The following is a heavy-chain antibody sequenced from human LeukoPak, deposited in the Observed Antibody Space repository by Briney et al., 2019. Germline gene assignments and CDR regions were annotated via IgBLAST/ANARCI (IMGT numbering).Heavy chain of an antibody. CDR2: IYYSGST. Sequence: SETLSLTCTVSGGSVSSGSYYWSRIRQPPGKGLEWIGYIYYSGSTNYNPSLKSRVTISVDTSKNQFSLKLSSVTAADTAVYYCAGDKTNWFDPWGQGTLVTVSS. CDR3: AGDKTNWFDP. J-gene: IGHJ5*02. CDR1: GGSVSSGSYY. V-gene: IGHV4-61*01.